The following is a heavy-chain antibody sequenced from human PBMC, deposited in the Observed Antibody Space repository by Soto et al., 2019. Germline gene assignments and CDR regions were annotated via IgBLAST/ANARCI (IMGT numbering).Heavy chain of an antibody. CDR2: MNPNSGNT. V-gene: IGHV1-8*02. CDR3: ARGRTHTIFGVVIIYYMDV. J-gene: IGHJ6*03. Sequence: ASVNVSCKASGYTFTSYGISWVRQAPGQGLEWMGWMNPNSGNTGYAQKFQGRVSMTRNTSISTAYMELSSLRSEDTAVYYCARGRTHTIFGVVIIYYMDVWGKGTTVTVSS. D-gene: IGHD3-3*01. CDR1: GYTFTSYG.